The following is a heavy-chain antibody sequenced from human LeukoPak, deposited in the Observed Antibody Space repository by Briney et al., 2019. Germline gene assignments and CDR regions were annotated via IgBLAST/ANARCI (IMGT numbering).Heavy chain of an antibody. D-gene: IGHD6-13*01. CDR1: GDSVSSNSAA. CDR2: TYYRSKWYN. CDR3: ARDPDSSWYDGYFDY. V-gene: IGHV6-1*01. J-gene: IGHJ4*02. Sequence: SQTLSLTCAISGDSVSSNSAAWNSIRQSPSRGLEWLGRTYYRSKWYNDYAVPVKSRLTINPDTSKNQFSLQLNSVTPEDTAVYYCARDPDSSWYDGYFDYWGQGTLVTVSS.